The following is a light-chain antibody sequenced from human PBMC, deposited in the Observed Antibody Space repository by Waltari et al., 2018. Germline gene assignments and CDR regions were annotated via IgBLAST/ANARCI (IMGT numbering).Light chain of an antibody. CDR3: QHYLRLPVT. J-gene: IGKJ1*01. Sequence: EIVLTHYPPTLPFSPGDRSTPPCRTIQSVTRALAWYQQKPGKAPRLLIYGASNWATGIPDRFSGSGSGTDFSLTISSLEPEDFAVYYCQHYLRLPVTFGQGTKVEVK. V-gene: IGKV3-20*01. CDR1: QSVTRA. CDR2: GAS.